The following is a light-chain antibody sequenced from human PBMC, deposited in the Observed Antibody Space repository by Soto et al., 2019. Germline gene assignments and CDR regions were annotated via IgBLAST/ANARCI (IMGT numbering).Light chain of an antibody. CDR3: QQYYTTPPYT. Sequence: DIVMTQSPDSLAVSLGERAAINCKSSQSILFTSNTKNYLAWYQQKPGQPPKLLIYWASTRESGVPDRFSGSGSGTDFTLTISSLQDEDVAVYYCQQYYTTPPYTFGQGTKVEIK. CDR1: QSILFTSNTKNY. V-gene: IGKV4-1*01. CDR2: WAS. J-gene: IGKJ2*01.